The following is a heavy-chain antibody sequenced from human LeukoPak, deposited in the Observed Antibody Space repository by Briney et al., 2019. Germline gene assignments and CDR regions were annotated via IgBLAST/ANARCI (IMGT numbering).Heavy chain of an antibody. CDR3: ARSTLERDAFDI. CDR1: GGTFSSYA. Sequence: SVKVSCKASGGTFSSYAISWVRQAPGQGLEWMGRIIPILGIANYAQKFQGRVTITADKSTSTAYMELSSLRSEDTAVYYCARSTLERDAFDIWGQGTMVTVSS. J-gene: IGHJ3*02. V-gene: IGHV1-69*04. D-gene: IGHD1-1*01. CDR2: IIPILGIA.